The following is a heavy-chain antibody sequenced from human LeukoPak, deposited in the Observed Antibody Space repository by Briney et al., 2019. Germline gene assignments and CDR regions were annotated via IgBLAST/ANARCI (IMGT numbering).Heavy chain of an antibody. D-gene: IGHD5-18*01. J-gene: IGHJ6*02. CDR2: IIPILGIA. V-gene: IGHV1-69*04. CDR3: ARDHVDTAMVGIYYYYYGMDV. Sequence: GASVKVSCKASEGTYSSYAISWVRQAPGQGLKWMGRIIPILGIANYAQKFQGRVTITADKSTSTAYMELSSLRSEDTAVYYCARDHVDTAMVGIYYYYYGMDVWGQGTTVTVSS. CDR1: EGTYSSYA.